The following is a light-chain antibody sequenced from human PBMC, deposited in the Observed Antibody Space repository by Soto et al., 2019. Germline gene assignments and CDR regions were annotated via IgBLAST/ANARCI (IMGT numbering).Light chain of an antibody. V-gene: IGLV2-11*01. Sequence: QSALTQPRSVSGSPGQSVTIFCTGTGSDVGGYNFVSWYQQCPGKAPKLMIYDVSKRPSGVPDRFSGSKSGNTASLTISGLQAEDDADYYCCSYAGSYTVVFGGGTKLTVL. J-gene: IGLJ3*02. CDR3: CSYAGSYTVV. CDR2: DVS. CDR1: GSDVGGYNF.